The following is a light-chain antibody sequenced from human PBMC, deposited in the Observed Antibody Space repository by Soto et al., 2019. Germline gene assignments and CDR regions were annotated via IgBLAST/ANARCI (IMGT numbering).Light chain of an antibody. V-gene: IGKV1-5*01. Sequence: DVQLTQSPSTLSASVGGRVTVTCRASHRISRSLAWYQQKPGKAPRLLIFDASILESGVPSRFSGSGSGTEFILTISSLQPDDFATYYCRQYNSYSETFGQGTKVDIK. CDR1: HRISRS. CDR3: RQYNSYSET. J-gene: IGKJ1*01. CDR2: DAS.